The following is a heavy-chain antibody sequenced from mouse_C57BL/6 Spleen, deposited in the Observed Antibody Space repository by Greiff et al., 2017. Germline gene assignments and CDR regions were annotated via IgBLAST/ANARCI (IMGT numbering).Heavy chain of an antibody. J-gene: IGHJ4*01. Sequence: QVQLQQPGAELVRPGSSVKLSCKASGYTFTSYWMHWVKQRPIQGLEWIGNIDPSDSATHYNQKFKDKATLTVDKSSSTAYMQLSSLTSEDSAVYYCARWGSNYYAMDYWGQGTSVTVSS. V-gene: IGHV1-52*01. CDR2: IDPSDSAT. CDR3: ARWGSNYYAMDY. CDR1: GYTFTSYW. D-gene: IGHD2-5*01.